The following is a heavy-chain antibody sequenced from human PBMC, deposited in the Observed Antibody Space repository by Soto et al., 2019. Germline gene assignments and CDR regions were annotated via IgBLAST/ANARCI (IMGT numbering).Heavy chain of an antibody. J-gene: IGHJ4*02. CDR2: ISYDGSNK. D-gene: IGHD2-15*01. CDR3: ATDKVPVVVASAFDY. V-gene: IGHV3-30*03. CDR1: GFTFSSYG. Sequence: QVQLVESGGGVVQPGRSLRLSCAASGFTFSSYGMHWVRQAPGKGLEWVAVISYDGSNKYYADSVMGRFTISRDNSKNTLYLQMSSLRAEDTAVFYCATDKVPVVVASAFDYWGQGTLVTVSS.